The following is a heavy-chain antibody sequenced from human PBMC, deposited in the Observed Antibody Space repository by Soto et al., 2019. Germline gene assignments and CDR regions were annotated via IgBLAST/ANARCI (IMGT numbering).Heavy chain of an antibody. CDR3: ARGPGIVVVFNWFDP. D-gene: IGHD2-15*01. Sequence: SETLSLTCTVSGGSISSGDYYWSWIRQPPGKGLEWIGYIYYSGSTYYNPSLKSRVTISVDTSKNQSSLKLSSVTAADTAVYYCARGPGIVVVFNWFDPWGQGTLVTVSS. J-gene: IGHJ5*02. CDR2: IYYSGST. CDR1: GGSISSGDYY. V-gene: IGHV4-30-4*01.